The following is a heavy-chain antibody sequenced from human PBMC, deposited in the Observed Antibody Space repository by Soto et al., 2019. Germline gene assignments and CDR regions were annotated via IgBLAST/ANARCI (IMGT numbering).Heavy chain of an antibody. V-gene: IGHV4-30-2*01. CDR1: GGSISSGGYS. D-gene: IGHD3-22*01. CDR3: ARGGVDYYDSSGYYFSPYYFDY. Sequence: QLQLQESGSGLVKPSQTLSLTCAVSGGSISSGGYSWSWIRQPPGKGLEWIGYIYHSGSTYYNPSLTGRVTISVDRSKNQFSRKLSSVTATDTAVYYCARGGVDYYDSSGYYFSPYYFDYWGQGTLVTVSS. J-gene: IGHJ4*02. CDR2: IYHSGST.